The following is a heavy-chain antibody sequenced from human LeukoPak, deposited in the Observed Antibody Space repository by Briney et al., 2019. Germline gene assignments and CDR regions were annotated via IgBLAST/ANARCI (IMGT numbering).Heavy chain of an antibody. CDR1: GYTFTDYH. J-gene: IGHJ4*02. CDR2: ISPSSGGT. CDR3: ARGRGVTTVTYSDY. V-gene: IGHV1-2*02. D-gene: IGHD4-17*01. Sequence: ASVKVSCKASGYTFTDYHMYWVRQAPGQGLEWMGWISPSSGGTNYAQVFQGRVTMTRDTSISTAYMELTSLTSDDTAVYYCARGRGVTTVTYSDYWGQGTLVTVSS.